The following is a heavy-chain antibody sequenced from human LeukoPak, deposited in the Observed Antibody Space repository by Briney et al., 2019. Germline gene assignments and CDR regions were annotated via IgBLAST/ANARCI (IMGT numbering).Heavy chain of an antibody. CDR1: GGSISSYY. J-gene: IGHJ4*02. V-gene: IGHV4-59*12. D-gene: IGHD1-26*01. CDR2: IYYSGST. Sequence: SETLSLTCTVSGGSISSYYWSWIRQPPGKGLEWIGYIYYSGSTNYNPSLKSRVTISVDTSKNQFSLKLSSVTAADTAVYYCARAKVGVSLNYWGQGTLVTVSS. CDR3: ARAKVGVSLNY.